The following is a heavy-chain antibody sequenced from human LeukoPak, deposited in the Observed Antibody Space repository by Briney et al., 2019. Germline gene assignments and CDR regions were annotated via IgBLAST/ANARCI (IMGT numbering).Heavy chain of an antibody. D-gene: IGHD2-2*01. Sequence: GGSLRLSCAASGFTFSSYGMHWVRQAPGKGLEWVAFIRYDGSNKYYADSVKGRFTISRDNSKNTLYPQMNSLRAEDTAVYYCAKDRGTYCSSTSCYYFDYWGQGTLVTVSS. V-gene: IGHV3-30*02. CDR1: GFTFSSYG. J-gene: IGHJ4*02. CDR3: AKDRGTYCSSTSCYYFDY. CDR2: IRYDGSNK.